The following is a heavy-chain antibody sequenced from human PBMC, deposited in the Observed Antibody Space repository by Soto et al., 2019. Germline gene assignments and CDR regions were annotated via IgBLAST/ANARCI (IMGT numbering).Heavy chain of an antibody. V-gene: IGHV1-46*01. Sequence: ASVKVSCNASGYTFISYYMHWVRQAPGQGLEWMGIINTSVGSTSYAQKFQGRVTMTRDTSTSTVYMDLSSLRSEDTAVYYCAREVAGRAFDIWGQGTMVTVSS. D-gene: IGHD6-19*01. CDR2: INTSVGST. CDR3: AREVAGRAFDI. J-gene: IGHJ3*02. CDR1: GYTFISYY.